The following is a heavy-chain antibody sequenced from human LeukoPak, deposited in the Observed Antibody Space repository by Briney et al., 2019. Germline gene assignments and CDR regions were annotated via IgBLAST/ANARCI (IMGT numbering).Heavy chain of an antibody. Sequence: SETLSLTCTVSGGSISSYYWSWIRQSPGKGLEWIGYIYYSGSTNHNPSLKSRATISVDTSKNQCSLILNSVTAADTAVYYCARVDYYDSSVFDYWGQGTLVTVSS. CDR1: GGSISSYY. CDR2: IYYSGST. J-gene: IGHJ4*02. V-gene: IGHV4-59*01. D-gene: IGHD3-22*01. CDR3: ARVDYYDSSVFDY.